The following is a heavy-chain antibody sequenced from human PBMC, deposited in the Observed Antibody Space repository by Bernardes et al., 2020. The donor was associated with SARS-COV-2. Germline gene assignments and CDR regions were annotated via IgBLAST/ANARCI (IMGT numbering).Heavy chain of an antibody. CDR2: IHWDEGY. J-gene: IGHJ3*02. D-gene: IGHD3-22*01. CDR1: GFSLSTNRVG. Sequence: SGPTLVKPTQTLTLTCTFSGFSLSTNRVGVAWIRQPPGKALEWLAVIHWDEGYHYSPSLKSRLTITKDTSKNQVILTMTNMDPVDTATYYCAHQPMTDTSRAFDIWGQGTMVTVSS. CDR3: AHQPMTDTSRAFDI. V-gene: IGHV2-5*02.